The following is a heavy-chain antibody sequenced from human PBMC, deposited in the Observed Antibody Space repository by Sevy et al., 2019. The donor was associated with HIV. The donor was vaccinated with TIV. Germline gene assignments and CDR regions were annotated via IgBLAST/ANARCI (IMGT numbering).Heavy chain of an antibody. CDR3: SRSDLPDYDILTAVYYYYGMDV. Sequence: GGSLRLSCAASGFTFSDYYMSWIRQAPGNGLEWVSYISSSGSTIYYADSVKGRFTNCRDNAKNSLYLQRNSLRAEDTAVYYFSRSDLPDYDILTAVYYYYGMDVWGQGTTVTVSS. J-gene: IGHJ6*02. CDR2: ISSSGSTI. D-gene: IGHD3-9*01. V-gene: IGHV3-11*01. CDR1: GFTFSDYY.